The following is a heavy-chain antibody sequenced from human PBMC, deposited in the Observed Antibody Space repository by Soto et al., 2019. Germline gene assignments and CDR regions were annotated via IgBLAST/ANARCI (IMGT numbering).Heavy chain of an antibody. D-gene: IGHD5-12*01. J-gene: IGHJ2*01. Sequence: QVHLMESGGGLVKPGGSLRLSCTASKFTFSDYYMSWVRQAPGKGLEWLSYISPSSTYKYCADSVEGRFTISRDNAKNSLFLQMNSLRPEDTAVYYCARVGYTGNELPIPSHWFFDLWGRGTLVTVSS. CDR3: ARVGYTGNELPIPSHWFFDL. V-gene: IGHV3-11*05. CDR1: KFTFSDYY. CDR2: ISPSSTYK.